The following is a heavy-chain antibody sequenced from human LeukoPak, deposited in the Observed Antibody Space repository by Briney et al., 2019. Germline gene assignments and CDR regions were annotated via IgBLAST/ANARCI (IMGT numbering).Heavy chain of an antibody. V-gene: IGHV1-69*13. J-gene: IGHJ5*02. Sequence: SVKVSCKASGGTFNNYAISWVRQAPGQGLEWMGGIIPIFGTSNYAQKFQGRVTITADESTSTAYMELSSLRSADTAVYYCARGRNGLLWFGELLSWGQGTLVTVSS. CDR2: IIPIFGTS. D-gene: IGHD3-10*01. CDR3: ARGRNGLLWFGELLS. CDR1: GGTFNNYA.